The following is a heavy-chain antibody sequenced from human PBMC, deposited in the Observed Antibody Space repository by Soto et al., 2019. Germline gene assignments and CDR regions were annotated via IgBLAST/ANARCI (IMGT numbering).Heavy chain of an antibody. Sequence: QVQLQESGPVLVKPSQTLSLTCTVSGGSISRSGYYCTWIRQLPGKGLEWMGFIYHNGDTRYNPSLESRISISVDTSQNQFSLKLNSVTAADTAVYFCARLDNDSSSSYFFYYWGRGNLVTFSS. CDR3: ARLDNDSSSSYFFYY. V-gene: IGHV4-31*03. CDR2: IYHNGDT. D-gene: IGHD6-6*01. J-gene: IGHJ4*02. CDR1: GGSISRSGYY.